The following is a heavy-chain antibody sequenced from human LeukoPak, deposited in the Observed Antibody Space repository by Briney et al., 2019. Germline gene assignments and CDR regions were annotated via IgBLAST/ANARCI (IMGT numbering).Heavy chain of an antibody. CDR3: AKGGATVIDY. Sequence: GRSLRLSFAASGFTFSNYWMHSVSQAPGKWLVWVSRINSDGSSTTSADSVKGRFTISRDNAKNTLYLQMNSLRAEDTAVYYCAKGGATVIDYWGQGTLVTVSS. CDR2: INSDGSST. CDR1: GFTFSNYW. V-gene: IGHV3-74*01. J-gene: IGHJ4*02. D-gene: IGHD4-17*01.